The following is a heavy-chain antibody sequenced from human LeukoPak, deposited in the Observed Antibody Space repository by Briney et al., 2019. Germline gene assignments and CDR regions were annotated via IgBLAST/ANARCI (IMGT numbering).Heavy chain of an antibody. D-gene: IGHD6-19*01. V-gene: IGHV4-59*01. Sequence: PSETLSLTCTVSGGSISSYYWSWILQPPGKGLEWIGYIYYSGSTNYNPSLKSRVTISVDTSKNQFSLKLSSVTAADTAVYYCARGQARLDAFDIWGQGTMVTVSS. J-gene: IGHJ3*02. CDR3: ARGQARLDAFDI. CDR1: GGSISSYY. CDR2: IYYSGST.